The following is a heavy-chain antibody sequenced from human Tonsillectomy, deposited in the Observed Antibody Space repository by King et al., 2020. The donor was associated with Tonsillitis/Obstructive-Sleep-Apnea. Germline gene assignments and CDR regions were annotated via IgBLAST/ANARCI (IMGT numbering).Heavy chain of an antibody. Sequence: VQLVESGGGLVKPGGSLRLSCAASGFTFSDYYMTWIRQAPGKGLEWVSYIVGSSSYTNYADSVKGRFTISRDNAKNSLYLLMNSLRAEDTAVYYCARGRGPTVVTPPRYFDHWGQGTLVTVSS. J-gene: IGHJ4*02. CDR1: GFTFSDYY. V-gene: IGHV3-11*05. CDR3: ARGRGPTVVTPPRYFDH. CDR2: IVGSSSYT. D-gene: IGHD4-23*01.